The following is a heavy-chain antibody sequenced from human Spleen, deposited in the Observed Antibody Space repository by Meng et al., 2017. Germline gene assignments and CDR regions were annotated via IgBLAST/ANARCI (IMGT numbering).Heavy chain of an antibody. D-gene: IGHD3-10*01. V-gene: IGHV1-18*01. CDR3: ARGTPGRRYAEY. J-gene: IGHJ4*02. CDR2: LGAHDGDT. Sequence: QVQLVQSGAEVKKTGASVKVSCKASGYTFTSFDSNWVRQATGQGLEWMAWLGAHDGDTSHAPRFQGRVTVTADRPTATAYMELRNLRSDDTGVYYCARGTPGRRYAEYWGQGTLVTVSS. CDR1: GYTFTSFD.